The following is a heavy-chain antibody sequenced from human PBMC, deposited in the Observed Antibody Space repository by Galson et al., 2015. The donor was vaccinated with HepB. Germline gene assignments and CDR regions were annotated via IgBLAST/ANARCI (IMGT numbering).Heavy chain of an antibody. CDR3: ARDSYYGSALLGV. V-gene: IGHV3-53*04. CDR2: IESGGTT. Sequence: GGTLVQPGGSLRLSCAVSGFSVGGNYMSWVRQAPGKGLEWLSCIESGGTTYSADSVKGRFTISRHNSKNTLYLQMNSLRPEDTAIYYCARDSYYGSALLGVWGQGTTVTVSS. CDR1: GFSVGGNY. J-gene: IGHJ6*02. D-gene: IGHD3-10*01.